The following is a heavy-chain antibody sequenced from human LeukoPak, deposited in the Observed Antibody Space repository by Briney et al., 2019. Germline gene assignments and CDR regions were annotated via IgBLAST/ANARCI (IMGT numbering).Heavy chain of an antibody. Sequence: PGGSLRLSCVASGFTFSSNAMSWVRQAPGKGLEWVSAISGSGVTTYYADYVKGRFTISRDNSKNTLFLQTNSLRVEDTAVYYCAKDRTRSDFWGQGTLVTVSS. V-gene: IGHV3-23*01. CDR2: ISGSGVTT. CDR3: AKDRTRSDF. D-gene: IGHD3/OR15-3a*01. CDR1: GFTFSSNA. J-gene: IGHJ4*02.